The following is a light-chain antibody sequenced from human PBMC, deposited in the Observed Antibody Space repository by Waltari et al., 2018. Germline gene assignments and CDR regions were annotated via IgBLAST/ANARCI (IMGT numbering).Light chain of an antibody. Sequence: QSVLTQSPSASGTPGQRATIPCSGSDSNIGHNMVPWYQQFPGTAPKLLIHRDDQRPSGVPDRFSGSKSGTSASLGISGLQSEDEAIYFCAVWDDSLNGWVFGGGTKVTVL. V-gene: IGLV1-44*01. CDR1: DSNIGHNM. CDR3: AVWDDSLNGWV. CDR2: RDD. J-gene: IGLJ3*02.